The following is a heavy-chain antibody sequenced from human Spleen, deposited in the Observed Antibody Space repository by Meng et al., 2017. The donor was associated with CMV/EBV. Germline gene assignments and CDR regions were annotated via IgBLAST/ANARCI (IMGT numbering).Heavy chain of an antibody. Sequence: FTLSSYDMHWVRQATGKGLEWVSAIGTAGDTYYPGSVKGRFTISRENAKNSLYLQMNSLRAGDTAVYYCARGRRRNLAARLDWYFDLWGRGTLVTVSS. CDR3: ARGRRRNLAARLDWYFDL. D-gene: IGHD6-6*01. CDR2: IGTAGDT. J-gene: IGHJ2*01. CDR1: FTLSSYD. V-gene: IGHV3-13*01.